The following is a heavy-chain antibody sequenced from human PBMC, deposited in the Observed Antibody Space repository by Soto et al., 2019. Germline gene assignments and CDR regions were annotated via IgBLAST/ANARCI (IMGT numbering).Heavy chain of an antibody. D-gene: IGHD1-26*01. J-gene: IGHJ3*02. V-gene: IGHV3-23*04. CDR1: GFTFSNYA. Sequence: EVQLVESGGGLVQPGVSLRLSCEASGFTFSNYAMSWVRQGPGKGLEWVSSVGDGGGRTYYADSVKGRFTISTDNSKNTLLVQMSSLRAEDTAVYYCARKSIVEGRNHDAFDIWGQGTMVIVSS. CDR2: VGDGGGRT. CDR3: ARKSIVEGRNHDAFDI.